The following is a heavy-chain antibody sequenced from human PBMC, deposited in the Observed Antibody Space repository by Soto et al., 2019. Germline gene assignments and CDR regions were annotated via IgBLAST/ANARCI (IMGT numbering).Heavy chain of an antibody. D-gene: IGHD3-22*01. V-gene: IGHV4-34*01. J-gene: IGHJ6*02. CDR2: INHSGST. Sequence: SETLSLTCAVYGVSFSGYYWSWIRQPPGKGLEWIGEINHSGSTNSNPSLKSRVTISVDTSKNQFSLKLSSVTAADTAVYYCARGWSSGYYWGYYGMDVWGQGTTVTVSS. CDR3: ARGWSSGYYWGYYGMDV. CDR1: GVSFSGYY.